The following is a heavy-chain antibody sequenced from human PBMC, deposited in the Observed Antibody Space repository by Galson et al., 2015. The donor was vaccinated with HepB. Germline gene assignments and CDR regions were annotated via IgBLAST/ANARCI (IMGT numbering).Heavy chain of an antibody. CDR2: ISASGGRT. J-gene: IGHJ5*02. Sequence: SLRLSCAASGFKFSSYAMSWVRQDPGKGLEWISAISASGGRTYYADSVKGRFIISRDNSKNTLFLQMNSLRADDTALYFYAKDRPLGYDDTSGSPIDPWGQGTLVIVSS. V-gene: IGHV3-23*01. CDR3: AKDRPLGYDDTSGSPIDP. D-gene: IGHD3-22*01. CDR1: GFKFSSYA.